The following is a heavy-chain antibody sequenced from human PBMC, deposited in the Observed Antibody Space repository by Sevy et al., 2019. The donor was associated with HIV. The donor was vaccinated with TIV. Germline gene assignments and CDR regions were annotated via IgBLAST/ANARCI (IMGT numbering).Heavy chain of an antibody. Sequence: SETLSLTCTVSGGSISSYYWSWIRQSPGKGLEWIGDIYYKSGGTNYNPSLKSRVTISVDTSKNQFSLKLSSVTAADTAVYYCARGTAAAAPAYYYLHYMDIWAKGTTVTVSS. D-gene: IGHD6-13*01. J-gene: IGHJ6*03. CDR1: GGSISSYY. V-gene: IGHV4-59*01. CDR3: ARGTAAAAPAYYYLHYMDI. CDR2: IYYKSGGT.